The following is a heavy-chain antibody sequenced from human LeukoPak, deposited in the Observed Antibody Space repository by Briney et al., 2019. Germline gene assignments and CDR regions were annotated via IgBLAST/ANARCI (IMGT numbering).Heavy chain of an antibody. J-gene: IGHJ3*02. D-gene: IGHD1-26*01. CDR3: AKDIQSWELLGAFDI. CDR2: ISWNSGSI. CDR1: GFTFSSYA. Sequence: PGGSLRLSCAASGFTFSSYAMSWVRQAPGKGLEWVSGISWNSGSIGYADSVKGRFTISRDNAKNSLYLQMNSLRAEDTALYYCAKDIQSWELLGAFDIWGQGTMVTVSS. V-gene: IGHV3-9*01.